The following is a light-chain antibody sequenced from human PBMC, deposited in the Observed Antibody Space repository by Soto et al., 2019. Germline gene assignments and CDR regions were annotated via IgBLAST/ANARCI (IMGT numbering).Light chain of an antibody. CDR2: DAS. J-gene: IGKJ5*01. V-gene: IGKV1-5*01. Sequence: DIQMTQSPSTLSASVGDRVTITCRASQGLNNDLAWYQQKPGKAPNLLIYDASTLERGVPSRSSGTGSGTEFAPPISSLQPDDFASYYCQQYHTSSITFGQGTRLEIK. CDR3: QQYHTSSIT. CDR1: QGLNND.